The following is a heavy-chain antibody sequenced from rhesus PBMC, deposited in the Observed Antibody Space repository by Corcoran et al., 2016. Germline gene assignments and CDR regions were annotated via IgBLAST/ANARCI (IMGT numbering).Heavy chain of an antibody. D-gene: IGHD6-25*01. Sequence: QLQLQESGPGLVKPSETLSVTCAVSGGSIGSTYWSWFRQAPGRGLEWIGYSYGSGHTTISNPSLESRVTLSVDTSTNQLSLKLTSVTAADTAVYFCANGWRQLLYYWGQGVLVTVSS. CDR1: GGSIGSTY. CDR3: ANGWRQLLYY. J-gene: IGHJ4*01. CDR2: SYGSGHTT. V-gene: IGHV4-169*02.